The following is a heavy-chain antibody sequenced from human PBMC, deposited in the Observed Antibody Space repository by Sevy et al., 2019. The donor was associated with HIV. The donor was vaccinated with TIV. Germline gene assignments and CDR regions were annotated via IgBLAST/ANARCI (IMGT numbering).Heavy chain of an antibody. CDR3: ARLKDDSSGYTFGY. CDR1: GFTFGDYT. V-gene: IGHV3-49*04. CDR2: IRGKPYGGTT. J-gene: IGHJ4*02. D-gene: IGHD3-22*01. Sequence: GGSLRLSCTVSGFTFGDYTLSWVRQAPGKGLEWVAFIRGKPYGGTTEYAASVKGRFTISRDDSKSIAYLQMNSLRAEDTAVYYCARLKDDSSGYTFGYWGQGTLVTVSS.